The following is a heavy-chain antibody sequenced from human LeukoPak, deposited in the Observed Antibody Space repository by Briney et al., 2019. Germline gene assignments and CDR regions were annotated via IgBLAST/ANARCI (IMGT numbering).Heavy chain of an antibody. CDR2: ISDSGGRI. D-gene: IGHD3-10*01. CDR1: GFTFSNYW. Sequence: GGSLRLSCVASGFTFSNYWMTWVRQAPGKGLEWVSVISDSGGRIYYADSVKGRFTISRDNSKNTLYLHMNSLRAEDTAVYYCAKVLIWTYGSGNYYKGAFDIWGQGTMVTVFS. V-gene: IGHV3-23*01. J-gene: IGHJ3*02. CDR3: AKVLIWTYGSGNYYKGAFDI.